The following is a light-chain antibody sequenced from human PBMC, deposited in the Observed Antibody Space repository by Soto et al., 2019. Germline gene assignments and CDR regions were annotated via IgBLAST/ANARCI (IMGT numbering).Light chain of an antibody. CDR2: KAS. CDR1: QSISDW. CDR3: QQYNRYSPWA. V-gene: IGKV1-5*03. Sequence: DIQMTQSPSTLSASVGDRVTITCRASQSISDWLAWYQQKPGKAPKLLIYKASSLESGVPSRFSGSGSGTDFTLTISSLQPDDFGTYYCQQYNRYSPWAFGQGTKVDIK. J-gene: IGKJ1*01.